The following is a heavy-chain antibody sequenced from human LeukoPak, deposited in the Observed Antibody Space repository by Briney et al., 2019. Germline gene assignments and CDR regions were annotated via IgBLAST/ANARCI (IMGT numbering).Heavy chain of an antibody. CDR2: ISSSSSYI. J-gene: IGHJ5*02. D-gene: IGHD3-10*01. CDR3: ARDSYPLSWGSGSYYWFDP. V-gene: IGHV3-21*01. CDR1: GFTFSDHY. Sequence: PGGSLRLSCAASGFTFSDHYMDWVRQAPGKGLEWVSSISSSSSYIYYADSVKGRFTISRDNAKNSLYLQMNSLRAEDTAVYYCARDSYPLSWGSGSYYWFDPWGQGTLVTVSS.